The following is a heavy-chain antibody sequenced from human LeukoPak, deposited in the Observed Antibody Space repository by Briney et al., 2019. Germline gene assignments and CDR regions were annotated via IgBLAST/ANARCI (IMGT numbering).Heavy chain of an antibody. D-gene: IGHD1-20*01. CDR1: GFTFTSSA. J-gene: IGHJ4*02. CDR3: AADIVGITGLSWNY. CDR2: IVVGSGNT. V-gene: IGHV1-58*01. Sequence: SVKVSCKASGFTFTSSAVQWVRQARGQRLEWIGWIVVGSGNTNYAQKFQERVTITRDMSTSTTYMELSSLRSEDTAVYYCAADIVGITGLSWNYWGQGTLVTVSS.